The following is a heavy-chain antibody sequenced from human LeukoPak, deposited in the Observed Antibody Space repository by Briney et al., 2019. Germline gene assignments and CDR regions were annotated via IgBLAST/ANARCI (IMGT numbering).Heavy chain of an antibody. CDR2: ISSSSGTM. CDR3: ARDTTSNWYWIN. D-gene: IGHD6-13*01. V-gene: IGHV3-48*02. CDR1: GFTFSSYS. Sequence: GGSLRLSCAASGFTFSSYSMNWVRQAPGRGLEWVSYISSSSGTMYYADSVKGRFTISRDNAKNSLYLQMNRLRDEDTAVYYCARDTTSNWYWINWGQGTLVTVSS. J-gene: IGHJ4*02.